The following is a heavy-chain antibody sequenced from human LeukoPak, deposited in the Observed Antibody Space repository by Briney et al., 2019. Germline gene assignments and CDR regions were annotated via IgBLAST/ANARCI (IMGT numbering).Heavy chain of an antibody. Sequence: GASVKVSCKASGYTFTSYAMNWVRQAPGQGLEWMGIINPSGGSTDYAQKFQGRVTITADESTSTAYMELSSLRSEDTAVYYCATQPGGYYDSSGYSPPSYWGQGTLVTVSS. CDR3: ATQPGGYYDSSGYSPPSY. CDR1: GYTFTSYA. CDR2: INPSGGST. V-gene: IGHV1-46*03. J-gene: IGHJ4*02. D-gene: IGHD3-22*01.